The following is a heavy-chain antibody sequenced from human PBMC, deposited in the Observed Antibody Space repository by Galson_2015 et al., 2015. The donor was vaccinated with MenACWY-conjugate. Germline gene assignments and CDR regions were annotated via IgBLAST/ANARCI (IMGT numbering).Heavy chain of an antibody. D-gene: IGHD3-9*01. Sequence: SVKVSCKASGYTFINYFLHWVRQGPGHGLEWMGILNPSDGSTSYAQKFQGRVTMIRDTSTSTVYMELSSLRSEGTAVYFCARDTTGHYFLDSWGQGTLVTVSS. CDR2: LNPSDGST. J-gene: IGHJ4*02. CDR3: ARDTTGHYFLDS. CDR1: GYTFINYF. V-gene: IGHV1-46*01.